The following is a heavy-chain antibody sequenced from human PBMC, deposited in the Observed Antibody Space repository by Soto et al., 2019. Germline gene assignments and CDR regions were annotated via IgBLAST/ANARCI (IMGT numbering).Heavy chain of an antibody. CDR3: METLTPMDV. CDR2: IRTKTNSYAT. CDR1: GFTFSGSD. D-gene: IGHD4-17*01. Sequence: EVQLVESGGGLVQPGGSLKLSCAASGFTFSGSDINWVRQASGKGLEWVGYIRTKTNSYATEYAASVRGRFIISRDDSKNTAYLQMASLKTEDTAVCYCMETLTPMDVWGQGTTVTVSS. J-gene: IGHJ6*02. V-gene: IGHV3-73*01.